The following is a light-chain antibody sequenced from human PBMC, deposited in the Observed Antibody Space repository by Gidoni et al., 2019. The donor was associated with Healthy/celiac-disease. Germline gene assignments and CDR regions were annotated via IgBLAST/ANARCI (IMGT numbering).Light chain of an antibody. CDR1: QSVSSSY. CDR2: GAS. Sequence: EIVLTQSPGTLSLSPGERATLSCRASQSVSSSYLAWHQQKPGQAPRLLIYGASSRATGIPDRFSGSGSGTDFTLTISRLEPEEFAVYYCQQYGSSSLTFGQXTKVEIK. CDR3: QQYGSSSLT. J-gene: IGKJ1*01. V-gene: IGKV3-20*01.